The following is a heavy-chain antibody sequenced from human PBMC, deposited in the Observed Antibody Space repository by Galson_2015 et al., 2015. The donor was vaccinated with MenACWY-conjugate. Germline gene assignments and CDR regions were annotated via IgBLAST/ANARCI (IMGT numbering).Heavy chain of an antibody. CDR1: GFTFTIYS. CDR3: PIWSLRLSCAASGFTFTIYSLSWVRQAPGKGLEWISYMSNGGETIYYADSV. Sequence: SLRLSCAASGFTFTIYSLSWVRQAPGKGLEWISYMSNGGETIYYADSVRGRFTISRDNTKNSVYLQMHSLRAEDTSVYYCPIWSLRLSCAASGFTFTIYSLSWVRQAPGKGLEWISYMSNGGETIYYADSVRGR. V-gene: IGHV3-48*04. CDR2: MSNGGETI. D-gene: IGHD2-8*02. J-gene: IGHJ2*01.